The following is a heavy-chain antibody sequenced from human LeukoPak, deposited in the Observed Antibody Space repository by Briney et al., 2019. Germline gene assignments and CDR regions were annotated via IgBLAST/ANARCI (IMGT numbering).Heavy chain of an antibody. V-gene: IGHV3-23*01. D-gene: IGHD2-15*01. CDR3: AKEPGEDIVVVVADGWFDP. CDR2: ISGSGDIT. J-gene: IGHJ5*02. CDR1: GFTFSSYA. Sequence: GGSLRLSCAASGFTFSSYAVSWVRQAPGKGLEWVSGISGSGDITHYADSVKGRFTISRDNSKNTLYLQMNSLRAEDTAVYYCAKEPGEDIVVVVADGWFDPWGQGTLVTVSS.